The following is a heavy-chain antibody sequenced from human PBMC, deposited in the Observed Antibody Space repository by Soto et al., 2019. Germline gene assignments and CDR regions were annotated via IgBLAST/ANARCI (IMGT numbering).Heavy chain of an antibody. CDR1: GGTFSSYA. D-gene: IGHD2-21*01. J-gene: IGHJ3*02. V-gene: IGHV1-69*13. Sequence: SVKVSCKASGGTFSSYAISWVRRAPGQGPERKGGIIPIFGTANYAQKFQGRVTITADESTSTAYMELSSLRSEDTVVYYCAIPGAYGGEKQYAFDIWGQGTMVTV. CDR3: AIPGAYGGEKQYAFDI. CDR2: IIPIFGTA.